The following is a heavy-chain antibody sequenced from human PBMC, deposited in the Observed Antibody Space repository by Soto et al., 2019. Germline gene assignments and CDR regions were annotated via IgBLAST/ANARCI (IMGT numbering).Heavy chain of an antibody. CDR2: IDPSDSYT. Sequence: PGESLKISCKGSGYSFTSYWISWVRQMPGKDLEWMGRIDPSDSYTNYSPSFQGHVTISADKSISTAYLQWSSLKASDTAMYYCASSDSSGYYGGRYYYGMDVWGQGTTVTVSS. V-gene: IGHV5-10-1*01. CDR3: ASSDSSGYYGGRYYYGMDV. J-gene: IGHJ6*02. CDR1: GYSFTSYW. D-gene: IGHD3-22*01.